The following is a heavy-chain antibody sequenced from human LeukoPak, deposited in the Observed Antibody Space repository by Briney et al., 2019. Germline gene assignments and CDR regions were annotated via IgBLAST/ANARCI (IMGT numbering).Heavy chain of an antibody. Sequence: KPSETLSLTCTVSGGSISSSNFHWGWIRQPPGKGLEWIGTMYYSGSTYYNPSLKSRVTISVDTSKNQFSLKLSSVTAADTAVYYCARHGYGRGFQPYYYYMDVWGKGTTVTVSS. V-gene: IGHV4-39*01. CDR2: MYYSGST. D-gene: IGHD5-12*01. CDR1: GGSISSSNFH. CDR3: ARHGYGRGFQPYYYYMDV. J-gene: IGHJ6*03.